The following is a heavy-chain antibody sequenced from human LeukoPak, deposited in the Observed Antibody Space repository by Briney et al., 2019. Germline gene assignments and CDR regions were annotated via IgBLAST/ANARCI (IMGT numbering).Heavy chain of an antibody. CDR3: VRVEVGATTYYYYYHMDV. J-gene: IGHJ6*03. CDR1: GGSISSYY. Sequence: SETLSLTCTVTGGSISSYYWSWLRQPPGKGLEWIGYIYYSGSTNYNPSLRSRVTISVDTSKNQFSLKLSSVTAADTAVHYCVRVEVGATTYYYYYHMDVWGKGTTVTVSS. V-gene: IGHV4-59*01. CDR2: IYYSGST. D-gene: IGHD1-26*01.